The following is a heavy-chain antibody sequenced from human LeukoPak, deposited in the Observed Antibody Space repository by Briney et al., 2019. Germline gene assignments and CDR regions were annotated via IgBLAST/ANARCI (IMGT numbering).Heavy chain of an antibody. Sequence: GGSLRLSCAASGFTFSNYNMNWVRQTPGKGLERVSHVSTNSRTIYYADSVKGRFTISRDNAKNSLYLQMNSLRAEDTAVYYCAREEAPGTLDYWGQGTLVTVSS. CDR1: GFTFSNYN. CDR2: VSTNSRTI. V-gene: IGHV3-48*04. CDR3: AREEAPGTLDY. D-gene: IGHD6-13*01. J-gene: IGHJ4*02.